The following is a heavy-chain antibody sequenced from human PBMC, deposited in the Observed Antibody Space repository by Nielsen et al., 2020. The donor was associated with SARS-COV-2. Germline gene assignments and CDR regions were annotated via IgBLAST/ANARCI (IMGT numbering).Heavy chain of an antibody. D-gene: IGHD3-10*01. CDR3: ARLTMVRGVTLFDAFDI. V-gene: IGHV5-51*01. CDR2: IYPGDSDT. J-gene: IGHJ3*02. CDR1: GYSFTSYW. Sequence: GGSLRLSCTGSGYSFTSYWMGWVRQMPGKGLEWMGLIYPGDSDTSYTPSFQGQVTISADKSISTAYLQWSSLKASDTAMYYCARLTMVRGVTLFDAFDIWGQGTMVTVSS.